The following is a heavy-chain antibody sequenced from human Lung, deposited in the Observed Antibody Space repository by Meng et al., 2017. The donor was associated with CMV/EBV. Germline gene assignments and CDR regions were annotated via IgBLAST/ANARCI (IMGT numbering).Heavy chain of an antibody. CDR2: IDDSGST. D-gene: IGHD1-26*01. J-gene: IGHJ4*02. Sequence: QVQLQESGPGLVKPSGTLPLTCGVSGVSISSNIRWTWVRQPPGKGLEWIGDIDDSGSTNYTPSLNSRISISLDKSKNHFSLKVNSVTAADTAVYYCARGKQDAWELLAYWGQGALVTVSS. CDR1: GVSISSNIR. V-gene: IGHV4-4*02. CDR3: ARGKQDAWELLAY.